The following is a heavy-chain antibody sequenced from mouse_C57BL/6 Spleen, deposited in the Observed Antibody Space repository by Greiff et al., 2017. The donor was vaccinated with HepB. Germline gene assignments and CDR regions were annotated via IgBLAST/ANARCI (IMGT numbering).Heavy chain of an antibody. Sequence: EVQVVESGGGLVKPGGSLKLSCAASGFTFSSYAMSWVRQTPEKRLEWVATISDGGSYTYYPDNVKGRFTISRDNAKNNLYLQMSHLKSEDTAMYYCAREGGYRYFDVWGTGTTVTVSS. V-gene: IGHV5-4*01. CDR1: GFTFSSYA. CDR3: AREGGYRYFDV. CDR2: ISDGGSYT. J-gene: IGHJ1*03.